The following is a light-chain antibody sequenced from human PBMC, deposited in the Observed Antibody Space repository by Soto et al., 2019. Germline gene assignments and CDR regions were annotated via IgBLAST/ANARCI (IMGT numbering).Light chain of an antibody. CDR2: KAS. V-gene: IGKV1-5*03. CDR3: QHYNSYSEA. Sequence: DIQMTQSPSTLSGSVGDRVTITCRASQTISSWLAWYQQKPGKAPKLLIYKASTLKSGVPSRFSGSGSGTEFTLTISSLQPEDVATYYCQHYNSYSEAFGQGNKVDIK. J-gene: IGKJ1*01. CDR1: QTISSW.